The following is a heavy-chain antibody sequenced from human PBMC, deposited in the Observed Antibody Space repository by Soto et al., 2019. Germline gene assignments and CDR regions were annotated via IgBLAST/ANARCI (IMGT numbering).Heavy chain of an antibody. CDR2: IHPSGGST. Sequence: EVQLLESGGDLVQPGGSLRLSCAAAGFMFSSYGMSWVRQAPGKGLQWVATIHPSGGSTHYAESVRGRFTISRDNSRDTLYLQMNSPRAEDTAVYYCAKDPSTGPPDCWGQGALVTVSS. V-gene: IGHV3-23*01. CDR1: GFMFSSYG. D-gene: IGHD3-9*01. J-gene: IGHJ4*02. CDR3: AKDPSTGPPDC.